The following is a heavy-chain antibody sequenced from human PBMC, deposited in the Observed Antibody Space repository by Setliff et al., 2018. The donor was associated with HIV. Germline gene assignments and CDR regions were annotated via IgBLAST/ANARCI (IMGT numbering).Heavy chain of an antibody. D-gene: IGHD5-12*01. CDR3: ARRAFKGGYKRSYFDY. V-gene: IGHV4-39*07. J-gene: IGHJ4*02. Sequence: PSETLSLTCTVSGGSISTNSYYWGWIRQSPGKGLEWVGNVHNSGSTNYNPSLKSRVTMSVDTSKNKFSLKLSSVTAADTAVYYCARRAFKGGYKRSYFDYWGQGTLVTVSS. CDR2: VHNSGST. CDR1: GGSISTNSYY.